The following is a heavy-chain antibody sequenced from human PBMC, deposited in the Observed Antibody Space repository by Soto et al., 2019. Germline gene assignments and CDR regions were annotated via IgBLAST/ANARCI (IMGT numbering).Heavy chain of an antibody. J-gene: IGHJ3*02. CDR1: GFTFSNYA. V-gene: IGHV3-30*01. CDR2: ISYDGRHT. Sequence: QVQLVESGGTVVQPGRSLRISCAASGFTFSNYAMHWVRRAPGKGLEWVAFISYDGRHTYYPDSVKGRFTISRDNSKNTLYLQMNSLRAEDTAVYYSATEGADSSRTSDAFDIWGQGTMVTVSS. CDR3: ATEGADSSRTSDAFDI. D-gene: IGHD2-21*02.